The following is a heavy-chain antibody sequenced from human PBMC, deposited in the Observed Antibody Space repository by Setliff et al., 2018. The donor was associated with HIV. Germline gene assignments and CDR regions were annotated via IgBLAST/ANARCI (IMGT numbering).Heavy chain of an antibody. D-gene: IGHD3-22*01. Sequence: GGSLRLSCAASGFTFSDSYMSWIRQAPGKGFEWISYISSSGSTKYHADSVEGRFTISRDNAKNSLYLQMNSLRDEDTAVYYCARAPSPPYYYDSSGYYYAYYFDYWGQGTLVTVSS. CDR1: GFTFSDSY. CDR2: ISSSGSTK. V-gene: IGHV3-11*01. CDR3: ARAPSPPYYYDSSGYYYAYYFDY. J-gene: IGHJ4*02.